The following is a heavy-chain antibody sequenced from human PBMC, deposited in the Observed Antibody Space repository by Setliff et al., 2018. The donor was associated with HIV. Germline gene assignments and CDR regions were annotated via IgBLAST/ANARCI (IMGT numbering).Heavy chain of an antibody. CDR3: ARERSALLWKNWFDP. J-gene: IGHJ5*02. CDR1: GGSISRGSYY. CDR2: IYTSGST. Sequence: LSLTCTVSGGSISRGSYYWSWIRQPAGKGLEWIGHIYTSGSTNYNPSLKSRVTISVDTSKNQFSLKLSSVTAADTAVYYCARERSALLWKNWFDPWGQGTLVTAPQ. V-gene: IGHV4-61*09. D-gene: IGHD3-10*01.